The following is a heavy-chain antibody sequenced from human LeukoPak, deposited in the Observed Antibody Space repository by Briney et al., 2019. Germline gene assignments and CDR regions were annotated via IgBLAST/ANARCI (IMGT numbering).Heavy chain of an antibody. V-gene: IGHV1-18*04. J-gene: IGHJ6*03. CDR2: INCYNGNT. CDR1: GYTFTNYG. D-gene: IGHD3-10*01. CDR3: ARIGGDYYGSGSYYRGSYYYYMDV. Sequence: GASVKVSCKASGYTFTNYGITWVRQAPGQGLEWIGWINCYNGNTYYEQRLQGRVTMTTDTSTSTAYMELRSLRSDDTAVYYCARIGGDYYGSGSYYRGSYYYYMDVWGKGTTVTVSS.